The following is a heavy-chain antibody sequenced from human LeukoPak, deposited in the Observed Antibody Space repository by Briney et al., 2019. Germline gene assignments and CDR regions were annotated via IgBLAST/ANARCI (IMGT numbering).Heavy chain of an antibody. Sequence: GGSLRLSCAASGFTFSDYYVSWIRQAPGKGLEWVSYISSSGSTIYYADSVKGRFTISRDNAKNSLYLQMNSLRAEDTAVYYCARDCMTYYYGSGSYEDGKTPATDDAFDIWGQGTMVTVSS. V-gene: IGHV3-11*01. D-gene: IGHD3-10*01. CDR2: ISSSGSTI. CDR1: GFTFSDYY. CDR3: ARDCMTYYYGSGSYEDGKTPATDDAFDI. J-gene: IGHJ3*02.